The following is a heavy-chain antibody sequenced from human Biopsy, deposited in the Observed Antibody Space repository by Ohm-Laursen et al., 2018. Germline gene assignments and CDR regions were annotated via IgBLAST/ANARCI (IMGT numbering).Heavy chain of an antibody. V-gene: IGHV4-39*01. D-gene: IGHD3-3*01. CDR3: ARHSLDDFWSGAHYYFDY. CDR2: VYYSGST. CDR1: GGSISSRNHY. J-gene: IGHJ4*02. Sequence: SQTLSLTWGVSGGSISSRNHYWGWLRQPPGKGLEWIGHVYYSGSTLYNSSLESRVTVSVDTSKNQFHLRLTSMSASDTAVYYCARHSLDDFWSGAHYYFDYWGLGTLVTVSS.